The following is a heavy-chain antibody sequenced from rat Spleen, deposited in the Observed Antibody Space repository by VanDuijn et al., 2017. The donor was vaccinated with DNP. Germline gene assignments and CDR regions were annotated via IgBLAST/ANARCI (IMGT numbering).Heavy chain of an antibody. V-gene: IGHV5-7*01. CDR2: ISYDDGST. Sequence: EVQLVESGGGLVQPGRSLKLSCAASGFTFSDYNLAWVRQAPKKGLEWVATISYDDGSTYYRDSVKGRFTISRDNAKSILYLQMDSLTSEDTATYYCARPDHWGQGTLVTVSS. J-gene: IGHJ3*01. CDR1: GFTFSDYN. CDR3: ARPDH.